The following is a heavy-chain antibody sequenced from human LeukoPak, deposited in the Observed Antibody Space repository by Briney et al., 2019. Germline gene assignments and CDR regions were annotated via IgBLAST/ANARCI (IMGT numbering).Heavy chain of an antibody. D-gene: IGHD4-11*01. CDR1: GYTFINYD. CDR3: ATVADYDAFDI. J-gene: IGHJ3*02. V-gene: IGHV1-8*01. CDR2: MSANSGNT. Sequence: GASVKVSCKTSGYTFINYDINWVRQAAGQGLEWLGWMSANSGNTGYAQKFQGRVTMTEDTSTDTAYMELSSLRSEDTAVYYCATVADYDAFDIWGQGTMVTVSS.